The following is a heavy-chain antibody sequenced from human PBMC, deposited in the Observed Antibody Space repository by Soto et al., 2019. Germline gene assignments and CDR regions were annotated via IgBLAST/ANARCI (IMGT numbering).Heavy chain of an antibody. CDR3: ARESQPTLRYFDWSPPGY. J-gene: IGHJ4*02. CDR2: ISSSSSYI. D-gene: IGHD3-9*01. CDR1: GFTFSSYS. Sequence: GGCLRLSCAASGFTFSSYSMNWVRQAPGKGLEWVSSISSSSSYIYYADSVKGRFTISRDNAKNSLYLQMNSLRAEDTAVYYCARESQPTLRYFDWSPPGYWGQGTLFTVSS. V-gene: IGHV3-21*01.